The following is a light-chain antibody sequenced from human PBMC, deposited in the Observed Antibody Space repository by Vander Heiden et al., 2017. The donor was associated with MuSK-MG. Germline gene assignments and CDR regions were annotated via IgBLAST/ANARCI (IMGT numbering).Light chain of an antibody. CDR1: QSISSY. V-gene: IGKV1-39*01. CDR3: QQSYSTLWT. CDR2: AAS. Sequence: DIQMTQSPSSLSASVGDRVTITCRASQSISSYLNWYQQKPGKAPKLLIYAASSLQSGVPSRFSGSGSVSDFSLSISSLQPEDFATYYCQQSYSTLWTFGQGTKVEIK. J-gene: IGKJ1*01.